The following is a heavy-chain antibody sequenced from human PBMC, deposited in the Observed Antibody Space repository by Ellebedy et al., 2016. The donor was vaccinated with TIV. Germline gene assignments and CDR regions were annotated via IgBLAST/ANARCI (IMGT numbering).Heavy chain of an antibody. Sequence: GGSLRLSCVVSGFTFSAYAMSWVRQAPGKGLEWVSVIFSGGSTTYTYYADSVKGRFAISRDNSKKIVYLQMNSLRAEDTAIYFCARASFYSSSWPNGFDLWGQGTMVTVSS. CDR3: ARASFYSSSWPNGFDL. J-gene: IGHJ3*01. D-gene: IGHD6-13*01. CDR1: GFTFSAYA. CDR2: IFSGGSTTYT. V-gene: IGHV3-66*01.